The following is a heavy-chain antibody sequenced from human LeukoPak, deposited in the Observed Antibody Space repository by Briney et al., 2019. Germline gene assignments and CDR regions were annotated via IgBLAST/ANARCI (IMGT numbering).Heavy chain of an antibody. CDR3: ARRRDLYSGSYYPFDY. J-gene: IGHJ4*02. Sequence: GESLKISCKGSRYSFTTNWSAWVHQMPGKGLEWMGIIYPGDSDTRYSPSFQGQVTISADKSISTAYLQWSSLKASDSAMYYCARRRDLYSGSYYPFDYWGQGTLVTVSS. V-gene: IGHV5-51*07. CDR1: RYSFTTNW. D-gene: IGHD1-26*01. CDR2: IYPGDSDT.